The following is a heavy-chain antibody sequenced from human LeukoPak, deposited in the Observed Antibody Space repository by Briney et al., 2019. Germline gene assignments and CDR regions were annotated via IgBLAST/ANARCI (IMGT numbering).Heavy chain of an antibody. CDR3: ARLEMATITY. Sequence: SETLSLTCTVSGGSISSSSYYWGWIRQPPGKGLEWIGSIYYSGSTYYSPSLKSRVNIFVDTSKSQFSLKLSSVPAADTPAYYCARLEMATITYWGQGTLVTVSS. CDR1: GGSISSSSYY. V-gene: IGHV4-39*01. J-gene: IGHJ4*02. CDR2: IYYSGST. D-gene: IGHD5-24*01.